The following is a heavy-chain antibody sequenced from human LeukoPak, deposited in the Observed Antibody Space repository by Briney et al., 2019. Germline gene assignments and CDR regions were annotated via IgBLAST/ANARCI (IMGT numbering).Heavy chain of an antibody. D-gene: IGHD6-13*01. CDR1: GFTFSSYG. J-gene: IGHJ6*02. CDR3: ARAYSSSWAPYGMDV. V-gene: IGHV3-33*01. CDR2: IWCDGSNK. Sequence: GRSLRLSCAASGFTFSSYGMHWVRQAPGKGLEWVAVIWCDGSNKYYADSVKGRFTISRDNSKNTLYLQMNSLRAEDTAVYYCARAYSSSWAPYGMDVWGQGTTVTVSS.